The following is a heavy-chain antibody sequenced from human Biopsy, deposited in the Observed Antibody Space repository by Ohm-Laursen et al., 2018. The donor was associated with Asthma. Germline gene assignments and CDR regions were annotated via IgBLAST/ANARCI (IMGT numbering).Heavy chain of an antibody. Sequence: SLRLSCSASGFAFGDYCMSWVRQAPGKGLEWVAVMSYDGSNKYYADSVKGRFTISRDNSKNTLYLQMNSLRAEDTAVYYCAKDTEGRYDFWSGLSYNYYGMDVWGQGTTVTVS. V-gene: IGHV3-30*18. CDR3: AKDTEGRYDFWSGLSYNYYGMDV. J-gene: IGHJ6*02. CDR2: MSYDGSNK. D-gene: IGHD3-3*01. CDR1: GFAFGDYC.